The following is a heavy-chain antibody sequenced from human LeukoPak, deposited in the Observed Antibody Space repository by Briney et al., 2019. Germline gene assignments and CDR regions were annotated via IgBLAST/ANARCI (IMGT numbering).Heavy chain of an antibody. V-gene: IGHV4-31*03. CDR2: IYYSGST. CDR1: GGSISSGGYY. D-gene: IGHD4-17*01. J-gene: IGHJ6*02. Sequence: SQTLSLTCTVSGGSISSGGYYWSWIRQHPGKGLEWIGYIYYSGSTYYNPSLKSRVTISVDTSKNQFSLKLSSVTAADTAVYYCASSNTVTTLKSYGMDVWGQGTTVTVSS. CDR3: ASSNTVTTLKSYGMDV.